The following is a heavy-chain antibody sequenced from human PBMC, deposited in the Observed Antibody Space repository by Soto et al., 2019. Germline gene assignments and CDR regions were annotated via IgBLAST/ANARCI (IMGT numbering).Heavy chain of an antibody. CDR2: IYYEST. J-gene: IGHJ5*02. CDR3: ARAYYDTSGYSLDP. D-gene: IGHD3-22*01. CDR1: GGSISSYY. Sequence: PSETLSLTCIVSGGSISSYYWSWIRQPPGKGLEWIGYIYYESTNYNPSLKSRVIISVDTSRNRFSLRLSSVTAADTAVYYCARAYYDTSGYSLDPWGQGTLVTVSS. V-gene: IGHV4-59*01.